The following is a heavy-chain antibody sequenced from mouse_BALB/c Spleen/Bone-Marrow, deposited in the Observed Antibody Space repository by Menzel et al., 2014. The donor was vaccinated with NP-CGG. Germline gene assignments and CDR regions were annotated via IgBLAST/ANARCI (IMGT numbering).Heavy chain of an antibody. V-gene: IGHV1-14*01. Sequence: EVQGVESGPELVKPGASVKMSCKAPGYTFTSYVMHWVKQKPGQGLEWIGYINPYNDGTKYNEKFKGKATLTSDKSSSTAYMVLSSLTSEDSAVYYCARLDHKYEGYWGQGTTLTVSS. CDR2: INPYNDGT. D-gene: IGHD5-1-1*01. CDR3: ARLDHKYEGY. J-gene: IGHJ2*01. CDR1: GYTFTSYV.